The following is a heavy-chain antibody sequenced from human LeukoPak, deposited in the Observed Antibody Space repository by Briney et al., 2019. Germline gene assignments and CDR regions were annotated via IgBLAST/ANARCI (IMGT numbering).Heavy chain of an antibody. CDR3: AKDIGPTVTSRFDY. Sequence: GRSLRLSCAASGFSFDDYGMHWVRQAPGKGLEWVSGISRNSGSIDYADSVKGRFTISRDNAQNSLYLQMNSLRTEDTASYYCAKDIGPTVTSRFDYWGQGTLVTVSS. V-gene: IGHV3-9*01. CDR2: ISRNSGSI. CDR1: GFSFDDYG. D-gene: IGHD4-17*01. J-gene: IGHJ4*02.